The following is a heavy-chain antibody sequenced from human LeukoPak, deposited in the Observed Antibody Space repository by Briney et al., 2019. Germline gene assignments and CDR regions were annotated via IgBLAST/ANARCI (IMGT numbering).Heavy chain of an antibody. CDR3: ARERRIAAAGTGGFDP. J-gene: IGHJ5*02. CDR1: GGSISSYY. CDR2: IYYSGST. Sequence: SETLSLTCTVSGGSISSYYWSWIRQPPGKGLEWIGYIYYSGSTNYNPSLKSRVTISVDTSKNQFSLKLSSVTAADTAVYYCARERRIAAAGTGGFDPWGQGTLVTVSS. V-gene: IGHV4-59*01. D-gene: IGHD6-13*01.